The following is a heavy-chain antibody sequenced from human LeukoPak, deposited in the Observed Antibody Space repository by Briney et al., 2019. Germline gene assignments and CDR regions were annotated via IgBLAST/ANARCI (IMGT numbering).Heavy chain of an antibody. CDR3: ASDFYSGYYRFDY. CDR2: IYYSGST. D-gene: IGHD3-22*01. Sequence: PSETLSLTCTVSGGSISNYYWGWIRQPPGKGLEWIGSIYYSGSTYYNPSLESRVTISVDTSKNQFSLKLSSVTAADTAVYYCASDFYSGYYRFDYWGQGTLVTVSS. J-gene: IGHJ4*02. CDR1: GGSISNYY. V-gene: IGHV4-39*07.